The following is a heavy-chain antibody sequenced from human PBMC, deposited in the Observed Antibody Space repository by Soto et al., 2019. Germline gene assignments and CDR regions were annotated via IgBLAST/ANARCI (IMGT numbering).Heavy chain of an antibody. CDR1: GGSISSGGYY. Sequence: QVQLQESGPGLVKPSQTLSLTCTVSGGSISSGGYYWSWIRPHPGKGLEWIGYIYYSGSTYYNPSLKSRVTISVDTSKNQFSLKLSSVTAADTAVYYCARKLTTVKHWYFDLWGRGTLVTVSS. V-gene: IGHV4-31*03. CDR2: IYYSGST. CDR3: ARKLTTVKHWYFDL. D-gene: IGHD4-17*01. J-gene: IGHJ2*01.